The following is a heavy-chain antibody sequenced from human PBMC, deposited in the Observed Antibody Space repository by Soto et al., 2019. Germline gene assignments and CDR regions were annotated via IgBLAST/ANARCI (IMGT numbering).Heavy chain of an antibody. V-gene: IGHV3-74*01. CDR2: INDDGGDT. Sequence: GGSLRLSCAASGFTFSSYWMHWVRQAPGKGLVGVSGINDDGGDTTYADSVKGRFTISRDNAKNTVYLQTNSPRAEDPAVYYRVRDNPHHWFDPWGQGTPVTVSS. J-gene: IGHJ5*02. CDR1: GFTFSSYW. CDR3: VRDNPHHWFDP.